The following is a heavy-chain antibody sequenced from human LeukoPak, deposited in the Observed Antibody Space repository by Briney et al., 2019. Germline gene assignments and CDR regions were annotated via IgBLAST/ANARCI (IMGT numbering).Heavy chain of an antibody. CDR3: AKESSPPHYIVGASSDY. J-gene: IGHJ4*02. CDR2: ISGSGGST. V-gene: IGHV3-23*01. D-gene: IGHD1-26*01. CDR1: GFTFSSYA. Sequence: PGGSLRLSCAASGFTFSSYAMSWVRQAPGKGLEWVSAISGSGGSTYYADSVKGRFTISRDNSKNTLYLQMNSLRAEDTAVYYCAKESSPPHYIVGASSDYWGQGTLVTVSS.